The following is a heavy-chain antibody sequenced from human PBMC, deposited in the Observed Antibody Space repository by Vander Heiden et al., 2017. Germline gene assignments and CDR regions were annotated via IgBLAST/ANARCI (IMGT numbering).Heavy chain of an antibody. CDR3: SSTWIDGH. V-gene: IGHV3-73*02. Sequence: DVQLVQSGGGLVQPGGSLKLSCAASGFSFSGTGMHWVRQTSGKGLEWVGLVKHSGNNYATAYAASVKGRFTIFRDDSKNTAFLQMNSLKTEDTAVYDGSSTWIDGHWGQGSLVTVS. CDR2: VKHSGNNYAT. J-gene: IGHJ4*02. CDR1: GFSFSGTG. D-gene: IGHD1-1*01.